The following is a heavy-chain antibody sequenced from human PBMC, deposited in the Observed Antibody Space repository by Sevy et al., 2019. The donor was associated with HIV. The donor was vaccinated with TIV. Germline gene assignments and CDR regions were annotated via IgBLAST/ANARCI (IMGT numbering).Heavy chain of an antibody. D-gene: IGHD3-22*01. CDR1: GYTFTGYY. CDR3: ARGKSLNYYDSSGYPYY. V-gene: IGHV1-2*02. CDR2: INPNSGGT. J-gene: IGHJ4*02. Sequence: ASVKVSCKASGYTFTGYYMHWVRQAPGQGLEWMGWINPNSGGTNYAQKFQGRVTMTRETSISTAYMELSRLRSDDTAVYYCARGKSLNYYDSSGYPYYWGQGTLVTVSS.